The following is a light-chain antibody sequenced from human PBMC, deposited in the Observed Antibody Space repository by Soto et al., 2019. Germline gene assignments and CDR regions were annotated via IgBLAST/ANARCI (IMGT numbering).Light chain of an antibody. Sequence: EIVMTQSPATLSVSPGERATLAFRSSQSVSSNLAWYQQKPGQAPRLLIYGASTRATGIPARFSGSGSGTDFALTISRLEPEDFAVYYCQQYGSSPTFGQGTKVDNK. CDR1: QSVSSN. CDR2: GAS. CDR3: QQYGSSPT. V-gene: IGKV3-15*01. J-gene: IGKJ1*01.